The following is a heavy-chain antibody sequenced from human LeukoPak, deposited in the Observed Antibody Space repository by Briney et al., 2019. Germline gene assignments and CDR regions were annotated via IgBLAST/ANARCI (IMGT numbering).Heavy chain of an antibody. J-gene: IGHJ5*02. CDR2: ISAYNGNT. Sequence: ASVKVSCKASGYSFTSYGFSWVRQAPGQGLEWMGWISAYNGNTNYAQKLQGRVTMTTDTSTSTAYMELRSLRSDDTAVYYCARDLSYYGSGSYPNWFDPWGQGTLVTVSS. V-gene: IGHV1-18*01. CDR3: ARDLSYYGSGSYPNWFDP. D-gene: IGHD3-10*01. CDR1: GYSFTSYG.